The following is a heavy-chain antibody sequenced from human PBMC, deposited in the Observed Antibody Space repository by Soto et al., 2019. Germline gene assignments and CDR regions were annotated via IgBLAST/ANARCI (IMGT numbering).Heavy chain of an antibody. J-gene: IGHJ4*02. CDR2: IYSSGST. D-gene: IGHD5-18*01. CDR3: ARDHPHSYGVYYFDY. CDR1: GGSISNYY. Sequence: SETLSLTCTVSGGSISNYYWSWIRQPPGKGLEWIGYIYSSGSTHYNPSLQSRVTISADTSKNQVSLKVNSVTAADTAMYYCARDHPHSYGVYYFDYWGQGTLVTSPQ. V-gene: IGHV4-59*01.